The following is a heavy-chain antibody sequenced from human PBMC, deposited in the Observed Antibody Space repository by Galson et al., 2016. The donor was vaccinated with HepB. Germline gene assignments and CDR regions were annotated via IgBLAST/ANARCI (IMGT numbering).Heavy chain of an antibody. V-gene: IGHV3-74*01. CDR2: IKNDGSMT. CDR1: GFSFSTYW. D-gene: IGHD4-17*01. J-gene: IGHJ5*01. Sequence: SLRLSCAASGFSFSTYWMHWVRQAPGKGLVWVSRIKNDGSMTSYAGSVKGRLVISRDNAKNTLYLQMDSLRAEATAVYYCAKSDYADSWGQGTLVTVSS. CDR3: AKSDYADS.